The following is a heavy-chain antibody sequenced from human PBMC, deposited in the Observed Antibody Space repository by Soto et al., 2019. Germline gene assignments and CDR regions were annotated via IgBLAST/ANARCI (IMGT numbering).Heavy chain of an antibody. Sequence: PSHTLSLACTLSPRSSTSSNSYCGWVRHAPGKGLQGIGSSSYNGGTFYNPSLRGRVAISVDTSKKQSSLQVTSVTAADTAMYFCARHRLEVVWRGFDYWGQGSPVTVSS. V-gene: IGHV4-39*01. J-gene: IGHJ4*02. CDR1: PRSSTSSNSY. CDR2: SSYNGGT. D-gene: IGHD1-1*01. CDR3: ARHRLEVVWRGFDY.